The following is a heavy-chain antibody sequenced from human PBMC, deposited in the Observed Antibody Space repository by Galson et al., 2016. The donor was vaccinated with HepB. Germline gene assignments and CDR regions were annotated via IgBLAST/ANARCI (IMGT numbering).Heavy chain of an antibody. CDR3: ARCSGTWYSAFDF. V-gene: IGHV1-18*01. D-gene: IGHD6-13*01. Sequence: SVKVSCKALGYTFTSFGISWVRQAPGQGPEWMGWISPYQGKTNYAQKFQGRVNMTAETSTSTAYLELRNLKPDDTAVYYCARCSGTWYSAFDFWGQGILVTVSS. CDR1: GYTFTSFG. CDR2: ISPYQGKT. J-gene: IGHJ4*02.